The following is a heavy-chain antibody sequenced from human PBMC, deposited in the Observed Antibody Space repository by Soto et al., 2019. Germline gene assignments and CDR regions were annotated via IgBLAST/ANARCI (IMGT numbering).Heavy chain of an antibody. CDR3: AISVIAAAFPLFYFDY. Sequence: SETLSLTCTVSGGSISSSIYYWGWIRQPPGKGLEWIGSIYYSGSTYYNPSLKSRVTISVDTSKNQFSLKLSSVTAADTAVYYCAISVIAAAFPLFYFDYWGQGTQVTVSS. D-gene: IGHD6-13*01. V-gene: IGHV4-39*01. J-gene: IGHJ4*02. CDR1: GGSISSSIYY. CDR2: IYYSGST.